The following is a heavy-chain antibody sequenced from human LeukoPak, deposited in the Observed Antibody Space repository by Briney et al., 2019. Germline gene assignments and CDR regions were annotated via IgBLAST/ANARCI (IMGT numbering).Heavy chain of an antibody. V-gene: IGHV4-34*01. CDR1: GGSFSGYY. J-gene: IGHJ4*02. Sequence: PSETLSLTCAVYGGSFSGYYWSWIRQPPGKGLEWIGEINHSGSTNYNPSLKSRVTISVDTSKNQFSLKLSSVTAADTAAYYCARRPMVRGAIPFDYWGQGTLVTVSS. D-gene: IGHD3-10*01. CDR2: INHSGST. CDR3: ARRPMVRGAIPFDY.